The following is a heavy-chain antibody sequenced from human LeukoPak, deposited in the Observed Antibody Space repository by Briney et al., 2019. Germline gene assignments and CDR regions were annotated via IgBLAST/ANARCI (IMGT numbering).Heavy chain of an antibody. CDR3: ARSYYYDSSGYTDDY. V-gene: IGHV4-4*07. CDR1: GGSISGYY. CDR2: IYTSGST. D-gene: IGHD3-22*01. J-gene: IGHJ4*02. Sequence: PSETLSLTCTVSGGSISGYYWSWIRQPAGKGLEWIGRIYTSGSTNYNPSLKSRVTMSVDTSKNQFSLKLSSVTAADTAVYYCARSYYYDSSGYTDDYWGQGTLVTVSS.